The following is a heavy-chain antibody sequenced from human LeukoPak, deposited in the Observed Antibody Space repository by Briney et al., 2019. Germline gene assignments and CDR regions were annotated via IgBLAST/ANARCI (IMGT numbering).Heavy chain of an antibody. CDR3: AKDQTVVEGWFAP. Sequence: PGGSLRLSRAASRFTFSSYAMSWVRQAPGKGLEWVSPISGSGGSTYYPDSVKGRFTISRDNSKNTLYLQMNSLRAEDTAVYYCAKDQTVVEGWFAPWGQRTLVTVSS. D-gene: IGHD4-23*01. V-gene: IGHV3-23*01. J-gene: IGHJ5*02. CDR2: ISGSGGST. CDR1: RFTFSSYA.